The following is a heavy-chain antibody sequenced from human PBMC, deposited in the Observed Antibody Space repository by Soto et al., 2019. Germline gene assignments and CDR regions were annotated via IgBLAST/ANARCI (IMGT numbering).Heavy chain of an antibody. V-gene: IGHV3-23*01. J-gene: IGHJ6*02. D-gene: IGHD1-26*01. Sequence: PGGSLRLSGSASGFTFSSYAITWVRQAPGKRLEWVSGISGSGGTTSYTDSVKGRFTISRDNSKKTLFLEMKSLGVEDTAVYFCARDVWETTSRYYGLDLWGLGTTVTVSS. CDR2: ISGSGGTT. CDR1: GFTFSSYA. CDR3: ARDVWETTSRYYGLDL.